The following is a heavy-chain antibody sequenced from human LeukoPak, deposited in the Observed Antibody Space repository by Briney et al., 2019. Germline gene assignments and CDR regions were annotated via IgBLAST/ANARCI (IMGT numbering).Heavy chain of an antibody. D-gene: IGHD5-24*01. J-gene: IGHJ3*02. CDR2: IKQDGSEK. CDR3: ARDDGSGAFDI. V-gene: IGHV3-7*01. Sequence: GGSLRLSCAASGFTFSSYWMAWVRQAPGKGLEWVANIKQDGSEKYYVDSVKGRFTISRDNARNSLYLQMNSLRAEDTAVYYCARDDGSGAFDIWGQGTMVTVSS. CDR1: GFTFSSYW.